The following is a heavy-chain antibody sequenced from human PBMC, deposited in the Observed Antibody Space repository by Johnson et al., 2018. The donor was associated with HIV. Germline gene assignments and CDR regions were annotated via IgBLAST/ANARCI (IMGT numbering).Heavy chain of an antibody. CDR3: ARDLSLVGDWSPFDI. J-gene: IGHJ3*02. V-gene: IGHV3-66*01. CDR2: IYSGGST. D-gene: IGHD2-21*02. CDR1: GFTFDDYG. Sequence: VQLVESRGGVVRPGGSLRLSCAASGFTFDDYGMSWVRQAPGKGLEWVSVIYSGGSTYYADSVKGRFTISRDNSKNTLYLQMNSLRAEDTAVYYCARDLSLVGDWSPFDIWGQGTMVTVSS.